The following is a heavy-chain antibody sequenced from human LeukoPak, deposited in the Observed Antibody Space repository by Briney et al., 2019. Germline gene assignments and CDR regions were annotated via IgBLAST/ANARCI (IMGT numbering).Heavy chain of an antibody. CDR1: GGSFSGYY. D-gene: IGHD2-2*01. CDR3: ARGSNIVVVPAASDAFDI. CDR2: INHSGST. J-gene: IGHJ3*02. V-gene: IGHV4-34*01. Sequence: SETLSLTCAVYGGSFSGYYWSWIRQPPGKGLEWIGEINHSGSTNYNPSLKSRVTISVDTSKNQFSLKLSSMTAADTAVYYCARGSNIVVVPAASDAFDIWGQGTMVTVSS.